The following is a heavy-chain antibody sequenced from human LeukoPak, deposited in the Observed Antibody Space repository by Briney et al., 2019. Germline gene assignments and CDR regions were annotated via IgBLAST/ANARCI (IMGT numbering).Heavy chain of an antibody. V-gene: IGHV3-30*04. CDR2: IPYDGSNK. CDR3: ARKGTTVKTHYYYYMDV. D-gene: IGHD4-17*01. J-gene: IGHJ6*03. Sequence: GGSLRLSCAASGFTFSSYAMHWVRQAPGKGLEWVAVIPYDGSNKYYADSVKGRFTISRDNSKNSLYLQMNSLRAEDTAVYYCARKGTTVKTHYYYYMDVWGKGTTVTVSS. CDR1: GFTFSSYA.